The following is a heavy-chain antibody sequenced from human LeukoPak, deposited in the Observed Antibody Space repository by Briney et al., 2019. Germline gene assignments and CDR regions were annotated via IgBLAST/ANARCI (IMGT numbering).Heavy chain of an antibody. J-gene: IGHJ5*02. CDR3: ATHGYSSSENWFDP. CDR1: GGSICSSSHY. Sequence: SETLSLTCTVSGGSICSSSHYWGWIRQPPGKGLEWIGSLYYSGSTYYNPSLKSRFTISVDTSKNQFSLKLNSVIAADTAVYYCATHGYSSSENWFDPWGQGTLVTVSS. D-gene: IGHD6-6*01. V-gene: IGHV4-39*01. CDR2: LYYSGST.